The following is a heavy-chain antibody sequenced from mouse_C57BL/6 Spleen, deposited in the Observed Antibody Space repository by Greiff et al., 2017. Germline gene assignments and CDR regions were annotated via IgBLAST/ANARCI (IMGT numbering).Heavy chain of an antibody. CDR2: IYPGSGST. CDR1: GYTFTSYW. D-gene: IGHD2-5*01. J-gene: IGHJ4*01. Sequence: QVQLQQPGAELVKPGASVKMSCKASGYTFTSYWITWVKQRPGQGLEWIGDIYPGSGSTNYNEKFKSKATLTVDTSSSTAYMQLSSLTSEDSAVYYCARYEGYSNYVGYYYAMDYWGQGTSVTVSS. V-gene: IGHV1-55*01. CDR3: ARYEGYSNYVGYYYAMDY.